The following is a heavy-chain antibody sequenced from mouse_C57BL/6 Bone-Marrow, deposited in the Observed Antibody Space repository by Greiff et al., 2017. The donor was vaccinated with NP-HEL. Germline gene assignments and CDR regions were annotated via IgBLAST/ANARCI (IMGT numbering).Heavy chain of an antibody. V-gene: IGHV3-6*01. CDR2: ISYDGSN. CDR3: ARGGRFAY. Sequence: EVKLMESGPGLVKPSQSLSLTCSVTGYSIPSGYYWNWIRQFPGNKLEWMGYISYDGSNNYNPSLKNRISITRDTSKNQFFLKLNSVTTEDTATYYCARGGRFAYWGQGTLVTVSA. J-gene: IGHJ3*01. CDR1: GYSIPSGYY.